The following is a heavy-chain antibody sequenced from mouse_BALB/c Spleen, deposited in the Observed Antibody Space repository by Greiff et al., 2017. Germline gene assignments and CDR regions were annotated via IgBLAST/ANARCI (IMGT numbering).Heavy chain of an antibody. D-gene: IGHD2-3*01. CDR2: INPGSGGT. Sequence: QVQLQQSGAELVRPGTSVKVSCKASGYAFTNYLIEWVKQRPGQGLEWIGVINPGSGGTNYNEKFKGKATLTADKSSSTAYMQLSSLTSDDSAVYFCARDDGYYFAYWGQGTLVTVSA. CDR1: GYAFTNYL. V-gene: IGHV1-54*01. CDR3: ARDDGYYFAY. J-gene: IGHJ3*01.